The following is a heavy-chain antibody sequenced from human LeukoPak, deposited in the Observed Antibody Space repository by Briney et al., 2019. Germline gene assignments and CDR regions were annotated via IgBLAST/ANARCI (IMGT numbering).Heavy chain of an antibody. J-gene: IGHJ4*02. CDR2: IYPGDSDT. Sequence: GESLKISCKGSGYTFSNYWIGCVRQMPGKGLEWMGFIYPGDSDTRYSPSFQGQVTISADKSINTAYLQWSSLKASDTAMYYCARQRSYGSGSYCDYWGQGTLVTVSS. CDR1: GYTFSNYW. D-gene: IGHD3-10*01. CDR3: ARQRSYGSGSYCDY. V-gene: IGHV5-51*01.